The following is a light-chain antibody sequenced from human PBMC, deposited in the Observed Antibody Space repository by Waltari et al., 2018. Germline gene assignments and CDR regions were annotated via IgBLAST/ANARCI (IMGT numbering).Light chain of an antibody. CDR3: QQYYTYPLT. V-gene: IGKV1-8*01. CDR1: QGVNSF. Sequence: AIRITQSPSSVSASTGDRVTLTCRASQGVNSFLAWYQQKPGKAPKLLIYAASTLQSGVPSRFSGSGSGTDFTLTISCLQSEDFATYYCQQYYTYPLTFGPGTRVDIK. CDR2: AAS. J-gene: IGKJ3*01.